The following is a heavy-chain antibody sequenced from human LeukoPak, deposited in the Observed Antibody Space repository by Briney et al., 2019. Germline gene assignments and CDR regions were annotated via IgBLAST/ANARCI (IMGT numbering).Heavy chain of an antibody. CDR2: IKSKTDGGTT. D-gene: IGHD1-7*01. J-gene: IGHJ4*02. V-gene: IGHV3-15*01. CDR1: GFTFSSYE. CDR3: TRNYHTYYFDY. Sequence: GGSLRLSCAASGFTFSSYEMNWVRQAPGKGLEWVARIKSKTDGGTTDYAAPVKGRFSISRDDSKNTLYLQMNSLKTEDTAVYCCTRNYHTYYFDYWGQGTLVTVSS.